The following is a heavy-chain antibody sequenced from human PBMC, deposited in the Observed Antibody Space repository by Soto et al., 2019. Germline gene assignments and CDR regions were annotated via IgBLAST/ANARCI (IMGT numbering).Heavy chain of an antibody. CDR3: ARGRGRYSSGWSWFDP. Sequence: SYTLSLTSGVSGGTIRSPDWWTWVRQPPGKGLEWIGEIFQSGSTNYTPSLESRVTIAVDKSKNQFSLTVTSVTAADTAVYFCARGRGRYSSGWSWFDPWGQGILVTVSS. J-gene: IGHJ5*02. CDR1: GGTIRSPDW. V-gene: IGHV4-4*02. CDR2: IFQSGST. D-gene: IGHD6-19*01.